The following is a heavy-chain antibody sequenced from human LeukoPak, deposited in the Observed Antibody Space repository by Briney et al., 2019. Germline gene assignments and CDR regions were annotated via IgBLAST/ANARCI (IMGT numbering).Heavy chain of an antibody. J-gene: IGHJ4*02. Sequence: PGGSLRLSCAASGFTFSSYAIHWVRQAPGKGLEWVAVISYDGSNKYYADSVKGRFTISRDNSKNTLYLQMNSLRAEDTAVYYCARAYDYGDHFDYWGQGTLVTVSS. CDR2: ISYDGSNK. V-gene: IGHV3-30-3*01. CDR3: ARAYDYGDHFDY. CDR1: GFTFSSYA. D-gene: IGHD4-17*01.